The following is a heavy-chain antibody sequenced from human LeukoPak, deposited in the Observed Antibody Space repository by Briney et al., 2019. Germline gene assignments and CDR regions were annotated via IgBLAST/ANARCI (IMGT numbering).Heavy chain of an antibody. CDR3: ARLVVVNVAAAALFDY. J-gene: IGHJ4*02. CDR2: IYYSGST. V-gene: IGHV4-61*08. D-gene: IGHD6-13*01. Sequence: SETLSLTCTVSGDSISSGDHYWSWIRQPPGKGLEWIGYIYYSGSTNYNPSLKSRVTISVDTSKNQFSLKLSSVTAADTAVYYCARLVVVNVAAAALFDYWGQGTLVTVSS. CDR1: GDSISSGDHY.